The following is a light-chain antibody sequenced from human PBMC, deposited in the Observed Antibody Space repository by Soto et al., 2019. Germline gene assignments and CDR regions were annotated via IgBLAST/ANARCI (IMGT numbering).Light chain of an antibody. V-gene: IGLV2-14*01. CDR1: SSDVGGYNY. J-gene: IGLJ2*01. CDR2: DVT. CDR3: NSYTRSNTRV. Sequence: QSVLTQPASVSGSPGQSITISCTGTSSDVGGYNYVSWYQQHPGKAPKLVIYDVTNRPSGVSDRFSGSKSGNTASLTISGXQXXDEADYYCNSYTRSNTRVFGGGTKLTVL.